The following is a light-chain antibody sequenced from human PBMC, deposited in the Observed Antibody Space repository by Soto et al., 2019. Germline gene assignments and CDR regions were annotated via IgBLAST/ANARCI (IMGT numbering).Light chain of an antibody. CDR3: QQRTKWPPT. V-gene: IGKV3-11*01. J-gene: IGKJ4*01. CDR2: DTS. Sequence: EIVLTQSPATLSLSPGEGATLSCRASQSITTDLSWYQQKPGQAPRLLIYDTSNRATGIPARFSGSGSGTDFTLTISSLEPEDFAVYYCQQRTKWPPTFGGGTKVEGK. CDR1: QSITTD.